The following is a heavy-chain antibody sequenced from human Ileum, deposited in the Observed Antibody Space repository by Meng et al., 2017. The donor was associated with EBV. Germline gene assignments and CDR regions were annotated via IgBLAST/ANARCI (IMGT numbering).Heavy chain of an antibody. D-gene: IGHD3-3*01. V-gene: IGHV4-39*01. CDR2: IYYSGST. Sequence: LALHESGPGLVKPSETLSLTCAVSGDSISSSNHWWGWIRQPPGKGLEWVGTIYYSGSTFYNPSLKSRVTISLDTSKNQFSLKVSSVTAADTAVYYCARRYYGVPFDNWGQGTLVTVFS. CDR3: ARRYYGVPFDN. J-gene: IGHJ4*02. CDR1: GDSISSSNHW.